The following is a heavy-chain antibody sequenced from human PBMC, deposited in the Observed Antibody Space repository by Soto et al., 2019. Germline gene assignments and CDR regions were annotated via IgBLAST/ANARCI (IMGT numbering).Heavy chain of an antibody. Sequence: GGSLRLSCSASGFTFSSYAMHWVRQAPGKGLEYVSAISSNGGSTYYADSVKGRFTISRDNSKNTLYLQMSSLGAEDTAVYYCVKDLRVYSIVVVVAATGGPFDYWGQGTLVTVSS. J-gene: IGHJ4*02. CDR1: GFTFSSYA. V-gene: IGHV3-64D*08. D-gene: IGHD2-15*01. CDR2: ISSNGGST. CDR3: VKDLRVYSIVVVVAATGGPFDY.